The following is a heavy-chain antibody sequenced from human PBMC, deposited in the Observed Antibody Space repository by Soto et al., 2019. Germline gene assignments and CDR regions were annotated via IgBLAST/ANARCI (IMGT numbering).Heavy chain of an antibody. CDR3: AREWTHTDD. J-gene: IGHJ4*01. Sequence: ASVKVSCKASGYTFTSFDVNWVRQATGQGLEWMGWMNPNSATRRYSQKFQGRLTMTKNTSVNTAYMELSGLTPEDTAVYYCAREWTHTDDWGQGTLVTVSS. D-gene: IGHD2-8*01. CDR1: GYTFTSFD. CDR2: MNPNSATR. V-gene: IGHV1-8*01.